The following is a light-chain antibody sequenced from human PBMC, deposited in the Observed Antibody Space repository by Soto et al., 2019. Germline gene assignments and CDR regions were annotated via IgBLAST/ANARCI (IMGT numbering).Light chain of an antibody. CDR2: GAS. Sequence: DIPLTQAPSSLSASFRDRITITCRAGQSISNILNWYHQRPGNAPKLLIFGASSLQSGVPSKFTGSGSGTEFTLTISSLQPDDFATYYCQQYMMYSFGRGTKVDI. CDR1: QSISNI. J-gene: IGKJ1*01. CDR3: QQYMMYS. V-gene: IGKV1-39*01.